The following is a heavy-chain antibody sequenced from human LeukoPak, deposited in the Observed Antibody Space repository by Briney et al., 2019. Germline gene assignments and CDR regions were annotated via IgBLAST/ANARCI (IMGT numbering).Heavy chain of an antibody. CDR1: GFTFSTFW. Sequence: GGSLRLSCTASGFTFSTFWMSWVRQAPGKGLEWVAHINQDGSEKYYVDSVKGRFTVSRDNAKNSLYLQMNSLRAEDTAVYYCARRPYSGYVDYWGQGTLVTVSS. V-gene: IGHV3-7*03. J-gene: IGHJ4*02. D-gene: IGHD5-12*01. CDR3: ARRPYSGYVDY. CDR2: INQDGSEK.